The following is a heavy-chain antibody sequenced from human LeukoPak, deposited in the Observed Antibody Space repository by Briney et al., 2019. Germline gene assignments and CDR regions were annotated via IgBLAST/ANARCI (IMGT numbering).Heavy chain of an antibody. CDR3: AKDTGSVNYFDY. Sequence: GGSLRLSCAASGFTFSSYGVHWVRQAPGKGLEWVAVISYDGSNKYYADSVKGRFTISRDNSKNTLYLQMNSLRAEDTAVYYCAKDTGSVNYFDYWGQGTLVTVSS. V-gene: IGHV3-30*18. J-gene: IGHJ4*02. CDR2: ISYDGSNK. D-gene: IGHD1-26*01. CDR1: GFTFSSYG.